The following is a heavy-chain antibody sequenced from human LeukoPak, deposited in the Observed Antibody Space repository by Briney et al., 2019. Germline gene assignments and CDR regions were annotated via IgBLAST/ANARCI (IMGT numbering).Heavy chain of an antibody. Sequence: GGSLRLSCAASGFTFSTYWMSWVRQAPGKGLEWVANIKEDGSEIHHVDSVKGRFTISRDDAKNSLYLQMNSLRAEDTAVYYCATGANLFQYWGQGTLVTVSS. CDR1: GFTFSTYW. D-gene: IGHD4/OR15-4a*01. J-gene: IGHJ4*02. V-gene: IGHV3-7*01. CDR3: ATGANLFQY. CDR2: IKEDGSEI.